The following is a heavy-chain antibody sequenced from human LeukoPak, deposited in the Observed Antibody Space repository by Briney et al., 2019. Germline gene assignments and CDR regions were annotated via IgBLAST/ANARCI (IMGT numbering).Heavy chain of an antibody. V-gene: IGHV5-51*01. J-gene: IGHJ4*02. CDR1: GYSFTSYW. CDR3: ARVGVRGVNGRAYFDY. Sequence: ESLKISCQGSGYSFTSYWIGWVRQMPGKGLEWMGIIYPGDSDTTYSPSFQGQVTFSVDKSISTAYLQWSSLKASDTAIYYCARVGVRGVNGRAYFDYWGQETLVTVSS. CDR2: IYPGDSDT. D-gene: IGHD3-10*01.